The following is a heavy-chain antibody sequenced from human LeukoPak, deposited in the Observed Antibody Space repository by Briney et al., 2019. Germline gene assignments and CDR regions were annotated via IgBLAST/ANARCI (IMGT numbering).Heavy chain of an antibody. CDR2: ISGSGGST. J-gene: IGHJ4*02. CDR1: GFTFSSYG. Sequence: GRSLRLSCAASGFTFSSYGMHWVRQAPGKGLEWVSAISGSGGSTYYADSVKGRFTISRDNSKNTLYLQMNSLRAEDTAVYYCAKILDLTGYYRVGYYFDYWGQGTLVTVSS. V-gene: IGHV3-23*01. D-gene: IGHD3-9*01. CDR3: AKILDLTGYYRVGYYFDY.